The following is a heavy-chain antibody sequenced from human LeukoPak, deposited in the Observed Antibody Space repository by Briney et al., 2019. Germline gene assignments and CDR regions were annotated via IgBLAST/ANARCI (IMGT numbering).Heavy chain of an antibody. CDR1: GFTFSTYW. CDR3: ARVRMYSGSGSTYPYYDY. CDR2: IKPDGSEK. J-gene: IGHJ4*02. V-gene: IGHV3-7*01. D-gene: IGHD3-10*01. Sequence: GGSLTLSCAASGFTFSTYWMTWLRQSPGKGREGVDNIKPDGSEKYFVDSVKGRFPISRANDKNALYLEMNSLRAEDTAEYFCARVRMYSGSGSTYPYYDYWGQGTLVTVSS.